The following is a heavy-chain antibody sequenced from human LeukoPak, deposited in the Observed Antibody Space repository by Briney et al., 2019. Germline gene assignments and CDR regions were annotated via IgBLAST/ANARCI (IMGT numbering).Heavy chain of an antibody. V-gene: IGHV4-39*07. D-gene: IGHD2-15*01. J-gene: IGHJ4*02. CDR2: INHSGST. CDR3: ARGLSAIVY. CDR1: GVSISSGDYY. Sequence: PSETLSLTCTVSGVSISSGDYYWSWIRRPPGKGLEWIGEINHSGSTNYNPSLKSRVTISVDTSKHQFSLKLSSVTAADTAVYYCARGLSAIVYWGQGTLVTVSS.